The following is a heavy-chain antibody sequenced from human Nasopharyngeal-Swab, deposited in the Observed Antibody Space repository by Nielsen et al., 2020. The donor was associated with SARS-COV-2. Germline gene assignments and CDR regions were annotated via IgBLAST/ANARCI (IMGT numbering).Heavy chain of an antibody. V-gene: IGHV5-51*01. Sequence: VRQMPGKGLALLGIIYPGDSDTRYSPSFQGQVTISAYKSISTAYLQWSSLKASDTAMYYCARLFTVAGTTSGLYYYGMDVWGQGTTVTVSS. J-gene: IGHJ6*02. D-gene: IGHD6-19*01. CDR3: ARLFTVAGTTSGLYYYGMDV. CDR2: IYPGDSDT.